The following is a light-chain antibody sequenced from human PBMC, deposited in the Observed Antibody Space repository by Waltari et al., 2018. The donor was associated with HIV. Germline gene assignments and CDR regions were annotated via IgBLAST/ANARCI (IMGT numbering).Light chain of an antibody. J-gene: IGKJ3*01. V-gene: IGKV2-28*01. CDR3: MQALQTPPFT. CDR1: QSLLYRNGKNY. Sequence: EIVMTQSPLSLPVTPGEPASISCRSSQSLLYRNGKNYLEWYVQKPGKSPQLLIYLASNRASGVPARFSGSGSGTDFTLKISTVEAEDVGIYYCMQALQTPPFTFGPGTKVDLK. CDR2: LAS.